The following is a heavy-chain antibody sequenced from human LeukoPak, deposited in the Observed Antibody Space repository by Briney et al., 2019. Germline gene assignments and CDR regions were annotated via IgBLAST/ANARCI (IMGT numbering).Heavy chain of an antibody. D-gene: IGHD1-14*01. Sequence: PGGSLRLSCAASGFTVSSNYMSWVRQAPGKGLEWVSVIYSGGSTYYADSVKGRFTISRDNSKNTLYLQMNSLRAEDTAVYYCAKFVEEGTHAFDYWGQGTLVTVSS. V-gene: IGHV3-53*01. CDR1: GFTVSSNY. J-gene: IGHJ4*02. CDR3: AKFVEEGTHAFDY. CDR2: IYSGGST.